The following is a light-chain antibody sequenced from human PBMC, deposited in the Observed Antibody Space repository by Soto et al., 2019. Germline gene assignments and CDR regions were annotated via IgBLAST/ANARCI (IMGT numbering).Light chain of an antibody. J-gene: IGKJ1*01. V-gene: IGKV3-15*01. CDR2: DAS. CDR1: QSVSSD. Sequence: PGESATLSCRASQSVSSDLAWYQQKPGQVPRLLIYDASTRASGIPSRFSGSGSGTDFTLTISSLQPEDFATYYCQQSYSTLWTFGQGTKVDIK. CDR3: QQSYSTLWT.